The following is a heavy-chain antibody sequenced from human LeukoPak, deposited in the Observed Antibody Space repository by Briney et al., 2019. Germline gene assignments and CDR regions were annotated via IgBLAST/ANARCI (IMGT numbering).Heavy chain of an antibody. Sequence: KPSETLSLTCTVSGGSISSGDYYWSWIRQPPGKGLEWIGYIYYSGSTYYNPSLKSRVTISVDTSKNQFSLKLSSVTAADTAVYYCARDYCSGGSCYYYGMDVWGQGTTVTVSS. CDR3: ARDYCSGGSCYYYGMDV. CDR1: GGSISSGDYY. J-gene: IGHJ6*02. D-gene: IGHD2-15*01. CDR2: IYYSGST. V-gene: IGHV4-30-4*01.